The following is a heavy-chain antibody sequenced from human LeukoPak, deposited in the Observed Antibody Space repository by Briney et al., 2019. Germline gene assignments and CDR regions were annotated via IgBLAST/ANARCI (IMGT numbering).Heavy chain of an antibody. J-gene: IGHJ4*02. V-gene: IGHV3-23*01. CDR1: GFTFSSYA. CDR3: AKDLTPGNAWGSYRFDY. Sequence: GGSLRLSCAASGFTFSSYAMSWVRQAPGKGLEWVSAISGSGGSTYYADSVKGRFTISRDKSRNTLYLQMNSLGAADTAVYYCAKDLTPGNAWGSYRFDYWGQGTLVTVSS. CDR2: ISGSGGST. D-gene: IGHD3-16*02.